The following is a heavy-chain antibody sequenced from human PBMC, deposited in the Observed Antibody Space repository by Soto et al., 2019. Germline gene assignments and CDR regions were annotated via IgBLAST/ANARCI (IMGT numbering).Heavy chain of an antibody. CDR1: GFTFTMYA. CDR2: ISDSGSAT. D-gene: IGHD2-15*01. CDR3: ARGGMRGAYSGGSCFDLDY. Sequence: EVQLLESGGGLVQPGGSLRLSCTASGFTFTMYAMAWVRRAPGKGLEWLSTISDSGSATYHADSIKGRFTISRDNSDNTLFLQMNGLRDADTDVYYCARGGMRGAYSGGSCFDLDYWGHGTLVTVSS. V-gene: IGHV3-23*01. J-gene: IGHJ4*01.